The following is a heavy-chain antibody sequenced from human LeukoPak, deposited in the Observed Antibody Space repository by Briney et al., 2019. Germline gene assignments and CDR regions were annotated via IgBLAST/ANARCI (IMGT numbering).Heavy chain of an antibody. CDR2: IIPIFGTA. CDR1: GGTFSSYA. J-gene: IGHJ6*03. V-gene: IGHV1-69*05. D-gene: IGHD3-9*01. Sequence: GASVKVSCKASGGTFSSYAISWVRQAPGQGLEWMGGIIPIFGTANYAQKFQGRVTITTDESTSTAYMELSSLRSEDTAVYYCARSLQPARYFDWLSDYYYYYYMDVWGKGTTVTVSS. CDR3: ARSLQPARYFDWLSDYYYYYYMDV.